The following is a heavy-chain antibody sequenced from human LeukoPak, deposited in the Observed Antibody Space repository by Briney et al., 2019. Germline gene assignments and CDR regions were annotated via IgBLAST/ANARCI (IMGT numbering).Heavy chain of an antibody. J-gene: IGHJ4*02. CDR3: TRGASVGPDY. V-gene: IGHV1-46*01. CDR1: GYTFTSYY. Sequence: ASVKVSCKASGYTFTSYYMHWVRQAPGQGLEWMGLINPTGGSTGYAQKFQGRVTMTRNTSISTAYMELSSLRSEDTAVYFCTRGASVGPDYWGQGTLVTVSS. CDR2: INPTGGST. D-gene: IGHD1-26*01.